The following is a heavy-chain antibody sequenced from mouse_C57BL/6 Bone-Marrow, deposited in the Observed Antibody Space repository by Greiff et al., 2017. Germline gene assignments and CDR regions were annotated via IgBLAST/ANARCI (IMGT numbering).Heavy chain of an antibody. CDR2: ISSGGSYT. CDR3: ARDPLYGNYDY. V-gene: IGHV5-6*01. Sequence: EVKVVESGGDLVKPGGSLKLSCAASGFTFSSYGMSWVRQTPDKRLEWVATISSGGSYTYYPDSVTGRFTISRGNAKNNLYLQMSSLKSEDTAMYYCARDPLYGNYDYWGQGTTLTVSS. J-gene: IGHJ2*01. D-gene: IGHD2-10*02. CDR1: GFTFSSYG.